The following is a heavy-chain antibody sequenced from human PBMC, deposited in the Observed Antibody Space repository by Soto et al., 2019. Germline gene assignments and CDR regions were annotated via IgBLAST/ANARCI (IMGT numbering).Heavy chain of an antibody. CDR3: ARLAATYYGVEV. Sequence: QVQLQESGPGLVKPSQTLSLTCSVSGGSLDSGGYYWSWIRQHPGEDLEWIGYIFYTGSTSYNPSLKSRLSMSVDTSQNQFSLSLRSVTAADTAVYYCARLAATYYGVEVWGQGTTVIVSS. J-gene: IGHJ6*02. V-gene: IGHV4-31*03. CDR2: IFYTGST. CDR1: GGSLDSGGYY. D-gene: IGHD6-13*01.